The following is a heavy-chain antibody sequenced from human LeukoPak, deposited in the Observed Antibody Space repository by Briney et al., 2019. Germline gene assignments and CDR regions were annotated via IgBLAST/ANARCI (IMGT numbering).Heavy chain of an antibody. J-gene: IGHJ5*02. CDR1: GGTFSSYA. Sequence: GASVKVSCKASGGTFSSYAISWVRQAPGQGLEWMGGIIPIFGTANYAQKFQGRVTITTDESTSTAYMELSSLRSEDTAVYYCASPNYDFWSGYTGGYWFDPWGQGTLVTVSS. V-gene: IGHV1-69*05. CDR3: ASPNYDFWSGYTGGYWFDP. CDR2: IIPIFGTA. D-gene: IGHD3-3*01.